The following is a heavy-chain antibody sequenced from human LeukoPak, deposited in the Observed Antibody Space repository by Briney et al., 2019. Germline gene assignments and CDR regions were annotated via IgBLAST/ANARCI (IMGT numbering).Heavy chain of an antibody. J-gene: IGHJ4*02. D-gene: IGHD3-22*01. CDR2: IRSKAYGGTT. CDR1: GFTFGDYA. Sequence: GGSLRLSCTASGFTFGDYAMSWFRQAPGKGLEWVGFIRSKAYGGTTEYAASVKGRFTISRDDSKSIAYLQMNSLKTEDTAVYYCTRDLDYYDSSGYSYYFDYWGQGTLVTVSS. V-gene: IGHV3-49*03. CDR3: TRDLDYYDSSGYSYYFDY.